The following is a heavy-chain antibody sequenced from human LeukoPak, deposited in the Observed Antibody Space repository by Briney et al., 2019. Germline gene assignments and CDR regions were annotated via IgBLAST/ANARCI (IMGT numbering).Heavy chain of an antibody. CDR3: ARLQGRDGYNLDAFDI. CDR1: GYSFTSYW. Sequence: GESLKISCKGSGYSFTSYWIGWVRQMPGKGLEWMGIIYPGDSDTRYSPSFQGQVTISADKSISTAYLQWSSLKASDTAMYYCARLQGRDGYNLDAFDIWGQGTMVTVSS. V-gene: IGHV5-51*01. CDR2: IYPGDSDT. D-gene: IGHD5-24*01. J-gene: IGHJ3*02.